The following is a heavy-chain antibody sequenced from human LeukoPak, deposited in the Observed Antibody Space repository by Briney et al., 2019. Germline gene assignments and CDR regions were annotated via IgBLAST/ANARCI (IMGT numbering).Heavy chain of an antibody. Sequence: GGSLRLSCAASGFNLRSFAVHWVRQAPGKGLEYVSATGGDGGTTFCASSLQGRCTISRDNSNQMVYLQLGGLKIEDMGLYYCARGDTRLGGAFDVWGQGTMVTVSP. CDR3: ARGDTRLGGAFDV. J-gene: IGHJ3*01. CDR2: TGGDGGTT. CDR1: GFNLRSFA. D-gene: IGHD3-16*01. V-gene: IGHV3-64*01.